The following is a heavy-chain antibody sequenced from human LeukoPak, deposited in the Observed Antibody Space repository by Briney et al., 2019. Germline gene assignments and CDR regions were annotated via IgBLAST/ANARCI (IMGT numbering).Heavy chain of an antibody. V-gene: IGHV3-23*01. CDR2: ISGSGGST. J-gene: IGHJ3*02. CDR1: GFTFSSYA. Sequence: QTGGSLRLSCAASGFTFSSYAMSWVRQAPGKGLEWVSAISGSGGSTYYADSVKGRFTISRDNAKNSLYLQMNSLRAEDTAVYYCARDSDGFDAFDIWGQGTMVTVSS. CDR3: ARDSDGFDAFDI.